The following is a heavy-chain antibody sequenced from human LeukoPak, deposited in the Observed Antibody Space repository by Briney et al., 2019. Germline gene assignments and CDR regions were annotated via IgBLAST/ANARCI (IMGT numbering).Heavy chain of an antibody. J-gene: IGHJ4*02. CDR3: ARGSGSFHFDH. CDR1: GFAVSSNY. D-gene: IGHD1-26*01. Sequence: GGSLRLSCAASGFAVSSNYVNWVRQAPGKGLEWVSVIYSGGNTYYADSVKGRFTISRDNSKNTVYLQMNSLRTEDTAVYYCARGSGSFHFDHWGQGTLVTVSS. V-gene: IGHV3-53*01. CDR2: IYSGGNT.